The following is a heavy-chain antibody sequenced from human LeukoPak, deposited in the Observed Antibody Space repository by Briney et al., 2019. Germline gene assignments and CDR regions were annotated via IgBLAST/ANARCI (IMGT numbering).Heavy chain of an antibody. V-gene: IGHV3-23*01. Sequence: QTGGSLRLSCAASGFTFSSYAMSWVRQAPGKGLEWVSAISGSGGSTYYADSVKGRFTISRDNSKNTLYLQMNSLRAEDTAVYYCAKETIFGVVIHPYYFDYWRQGTLLTVSS. CDR1: GFTFSSYA. CDR2: ISGSGGST. J-gene: IGHJ4*02. D-gene: IGHD3-3*01. CDR3: AKETIFGVVIHPYYFDY.